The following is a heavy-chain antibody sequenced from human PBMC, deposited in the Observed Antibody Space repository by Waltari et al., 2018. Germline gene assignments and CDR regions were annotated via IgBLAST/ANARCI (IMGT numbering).Heavy chain of an antibody. CDR1: GYSISSGYY. CDR2: VHRSGST. V-gene: IGHV4-38-2*02. J-gene: IGHJ6*03. D-gene: IGHD5-18*01. Sequence: QVQLQESGPGLLKPSETLSLTCAVSGYSISSGYYWGWIRQAPGKGLAWIGSVHRSGSTYPNPSLKSRVTISVDTSKIQFSRRLSSVTAADTAVYYCARDNNYGQIYYYYYMDVWGKGTTVTVSS. CDR3: ARDNNYGQIYYYYYMDV.